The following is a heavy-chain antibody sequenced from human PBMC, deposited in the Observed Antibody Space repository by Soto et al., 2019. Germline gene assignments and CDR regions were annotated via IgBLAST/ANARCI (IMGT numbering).Heavy chain of an antibody. CDR2: IIPIFGTA. Sequence: SVKVSCKASGGTFISYGISLLRQAPVQGLEWMGWIIPIFGTANYAQKFQGRVTITADESTSTAYMELSSLRSEDTAVYYCARGTPYDSSGYPSYYYYYGMDVWGQGTTVTVSS. CDR3: ARGTPYDSSGYPSYYYYYGMDV. J-gene: IGHJ6*02. V-gene: IGHV1-69*13. CDR1: GGTFISYG. D-gene: IGHD3-22*01.